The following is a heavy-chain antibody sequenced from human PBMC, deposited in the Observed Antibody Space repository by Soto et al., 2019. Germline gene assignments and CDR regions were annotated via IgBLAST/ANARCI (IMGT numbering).Heavy chain of an antibody. V-gene: IGHV3-23*01. CDR1: GFTFSSYA. CDR2: ISGSGGST. D-gene: IGHD6-13*01. Sequence: QPGGSLRLSCAASGFTFSSYAMSWVRQAPGKGLEWASAISGSGGSTYYADSVKGRFTISRDNSKNTLYLQMNSLRAEDTAVYYCAKGAYSSSWQPQYYFDYWGQGTLVTVSS. CDR3: AKGAYSSSWQPQYYFDY. J-gene: IGHJ4*02.